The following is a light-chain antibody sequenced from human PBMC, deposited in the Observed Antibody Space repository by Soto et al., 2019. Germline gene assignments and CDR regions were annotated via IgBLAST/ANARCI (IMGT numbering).Light chain of an antibody. V-gene: IGKV1-39*01. CDR3: QHCDSTPLT. Sequence: DVQMTLSPSSLSASVGDRVTITCRASQSISTYLHWYQQKPGKAPNLLIYAASTLQSGVPSRFSGSGSGTDFTLTISSLQPEDFATYFCQHCDSTPLTFGGGTMVDIK. CDR1: QSISTY. CDR2: AAS. J-gene: IGKJ4*01.